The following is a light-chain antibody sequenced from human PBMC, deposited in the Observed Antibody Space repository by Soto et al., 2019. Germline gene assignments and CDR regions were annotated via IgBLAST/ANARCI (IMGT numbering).Light chain of an antibody. Sequence: EIVMTQSPATLSVSPGDRATLSCRASQSVSSNVVWYQQRPGQAPRLLIYDASTRAAGIPARFSGSGSGTELTLTISSLQSEDSAVFYCQQYNDWPRTFGQGTKVEMK. CDR2: DAS. CDR3: QQYNDWPRT. J-gene: IGKJ1*01. V-gene: IGKV3-15*01. CDR1: QSVSSN.